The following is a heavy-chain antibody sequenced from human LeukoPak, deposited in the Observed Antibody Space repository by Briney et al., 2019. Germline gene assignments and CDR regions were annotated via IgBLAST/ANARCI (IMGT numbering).Heavy chain of an antibody. Sequence: PSETLSLTCTVSGGSVSSYYWSWIRQPPGKGLEWIGRIYFSASTNYNPSFRSRVTMSLDASKGQISLKLNSVTAADTAVYYCARDVPATRDSGDYFGQWGQGTLVTVSS. J-gene: IGHJ4*02. CDR2: IYFSAST. CDR1: GGSVSSYY. CDR3: ARDVPATRDSGDYFGQ. V-gene: IGHV4-4*07. D-gene: IGHD1-14*01.